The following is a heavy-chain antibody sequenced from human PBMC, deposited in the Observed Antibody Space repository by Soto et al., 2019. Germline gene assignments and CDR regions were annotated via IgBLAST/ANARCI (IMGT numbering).Heavy chain of an antibody. D-gene: IGHD6-19*01. CDR2: INAGNGNT. V-gene: IGHV1-3*01. Sequence: QVQLVQSGAEVKKPGASVKVSCKASGYTFTSYAMHWVRQAPGQRLEWMGWINAGNGNTKYSQKFQGRVTITRDTSASTAYMEMSSLISEDTAVYYCPRGGVAVAGRCFGYCDQGTLVTVSS. CDR1: GYTFTSYA. CDR3: PRGGVAVAGRCFGY. J-gene: IGHJ4*03.